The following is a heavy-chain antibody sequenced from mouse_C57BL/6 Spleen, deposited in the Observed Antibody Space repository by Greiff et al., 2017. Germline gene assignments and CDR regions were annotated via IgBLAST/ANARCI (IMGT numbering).Heavy chain of an antibody. J-gene: IGHJ2*01. CDR2: LYPGSVST. CDR3: AREGYDGYSDY. Sequence: QVQLQQPGAELVKPGASVTMSCKASGYTFTRYWITWVQPRPGPGLECIGDLYPGSVSTNYNEKFKSKATLTVDTSSSTAYMQLSSLTSEDSAVYYCAREGYDGYSDYWGQGTTLTVSS. CDR1: GYTFTRYW. D-gene: IGHD2-3*01. V-gene: IGHV1-55*01.